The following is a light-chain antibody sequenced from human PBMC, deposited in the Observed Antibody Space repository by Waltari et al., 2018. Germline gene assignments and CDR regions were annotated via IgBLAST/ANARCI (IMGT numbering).Light chain of an antibody. CDR1: SSDVGGYTY. Sequence: QSALTQPRSVSGSPGQSVTISCTGTSSDVGGYTYDSWYQQHPGKAPKFMIYDVSKRPSGVPDRFSGSKSGNTASLTISGLQAEDEADYYCCSYVGSYTLVFGGGTKLTVL. CDR3: CSYVGSYTLV. V-gene: IGLV2-11*01. CDR2: DVS. J-gene: IGLJ2*01.